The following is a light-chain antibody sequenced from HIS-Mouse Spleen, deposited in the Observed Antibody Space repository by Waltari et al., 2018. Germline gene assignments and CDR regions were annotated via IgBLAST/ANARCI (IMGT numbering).Light chain of an antibody. CDR1: RSDVGGYNY. J-gene: IGLJ1*01. CDR2: DVS. V-gene: IGLV2-14*03. Sequence: QSALTQPASVSGSPGPSITISCPGTRSDVGGYNYVSWYQQHPGKAPKLMSSDVSNRPSGVSNRFSGSKSGNTASQTISGLQAEDEADYYCSSYTSSSTYVFGTGTKVTVL. CDR3: SSYTSSSTYV.